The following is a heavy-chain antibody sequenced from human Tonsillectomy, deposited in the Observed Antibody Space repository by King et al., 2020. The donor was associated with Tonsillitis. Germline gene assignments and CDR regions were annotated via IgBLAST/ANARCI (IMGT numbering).Heavy chain of an antibody. CDR1: GFTLSFFA. V-gene: IGHV3-30-3*01. Sequence: QLVQSGGGVVQPGRSLRLSCAASGFTLSFFAMHWVRQAPGKGLEWVAVISYDGSNKYYADSVKGRFTISRDNSKNTLYLQMNSLRPDDTAMYYCARDYYDSSGLDYWGQGTLVTVSS. CDR2: ISYDGSNK. CDR3: ARDYYDSSGLDY. D-gene: IGHD3-22*01. J-gene: IGHJ4*02.